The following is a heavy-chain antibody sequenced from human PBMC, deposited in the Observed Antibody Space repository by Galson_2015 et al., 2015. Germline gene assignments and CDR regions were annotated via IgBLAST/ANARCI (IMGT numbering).Heavy chain of an antibody. J-gene: IGHJ4*02. V-gene: IGHV3-30-3*01. CDR1: GFTFSSYA. CDR2: ISYDGSNK. CDR3: ARDRLAVAGRLGDYYFDY. D-gene: IGHD6-19*01. Sequence: SLRLSCAASGFTFSSYAMHWVRQAPGKGLEWVAVISYDGSNKYYADSVKGRFTISRDNSKNTLYLQMNSLRAEDTAVYYCARDRLAVAGRLGDYYFDYWGQGTLVTVSS.